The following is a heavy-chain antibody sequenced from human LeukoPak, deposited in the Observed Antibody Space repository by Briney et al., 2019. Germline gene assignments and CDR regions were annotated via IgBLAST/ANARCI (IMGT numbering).Heavy chain of an antibody. CDR3: ARDAYDYVSGSYRLVNVY. CDR1: GGTFSSYA. CDR2: IIPIFGTA. D-gene: IGHD3-16*02. J-gene: IGHJ4*02. V-gene: IGHV1-69*05. Sequence: SVKVSCKASGGTFSSYAISWVRQAPGQGLEWMGGIIPIFGTANYAQKFQGRVTITTDESTSTAYMELSSLRSEDTAVYYCARDAYDYVSGSYRLVNVYWGQGTLAAVSS.